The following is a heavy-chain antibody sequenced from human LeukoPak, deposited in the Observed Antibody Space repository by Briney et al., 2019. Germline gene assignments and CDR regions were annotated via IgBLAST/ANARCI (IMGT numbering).Heavy chain of an antibody. J-gene: IGHJ3*02. CDR1: GGTFSSYA. CDR2: IIPILGIA. D-gene: IGHD6-13*01. Sequence: SVKVSCKASGGTFSSYAISWVRQAPGQGLEWMGRIIPILGIANYAQKFQGRVTITADKSTSTAYMELSSLRSEDTAVYYCARDSSSWYPNAFDIWGQGTMVTVSS. V-gene: IGHV1-69*04. CDR3: ARDSSSWYPNAFDI.